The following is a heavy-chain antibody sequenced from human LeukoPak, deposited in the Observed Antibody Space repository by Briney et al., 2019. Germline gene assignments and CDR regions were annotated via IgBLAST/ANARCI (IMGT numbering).Heavy chain of an antibody. CDR2: ISSSSSII. D-gene: IGHD1-26*01. V-gene: IGHV3-48*04. CDR3: ARDRGGSYSAIDY. J-gene: IGHJ4*02. Sequence: GGSLRLSCAAPGFTFSSYSMNWVRQAPGKGLEWVSFISSSSSIIYYADSVKGRFTISRDNAKNSLYLQMNSLRAEDTAVYYCARDRGGSYSAIDYWGQGTLVTVSS. CDR1: GFTFSSYS.